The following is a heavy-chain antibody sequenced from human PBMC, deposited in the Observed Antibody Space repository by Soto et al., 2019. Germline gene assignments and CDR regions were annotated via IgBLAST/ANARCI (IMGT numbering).Heavy chain of an antibody. CDR1: GFTFSRYD. V-gene: IGHV3-30*18. Sequence: QVQLVESGGGVVQPGRSLRLSCAASGFTFSRYDMHWVRQAPGEGLEWVAAISYDGSNKYYRDSVKGRFTISRDNSRTTLYLLLNSLRPEDTAVYYCAKGSYSGTYSDFDYWGQGTLVTVSS. CDR2: ISYDGSNK. CDR3: AKGSYSGTYSDFDY. J-gene: IGHJ4*02. D-gene: IGHD1-26*01.